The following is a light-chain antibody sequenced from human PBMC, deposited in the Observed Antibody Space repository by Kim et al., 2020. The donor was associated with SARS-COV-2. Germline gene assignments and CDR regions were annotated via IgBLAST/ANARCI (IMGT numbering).Light chain of an antibody. CDR3: QAWGPGIRV. CDR2: VNSDGSH. CDR1: SERSKYA. V-gene: IGLV4-69*01. Sequence: ASATLTCTRGSERSKYAGARHQRRAGPGPRFLMKVNSDGSHDRGGGLPVRFSGSTSGAERYLTSSSVQSEDEADDYGQAWGPGIRVVGGGTQLTVL. J-gene: IGLJ3*02.